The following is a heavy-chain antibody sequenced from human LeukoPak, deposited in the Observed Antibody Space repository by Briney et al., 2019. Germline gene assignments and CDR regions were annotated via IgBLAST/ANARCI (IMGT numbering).Heavy chain of an antibody. V-gene: IGHV4-59*01. Sequence: SETLSLTCTVSGASISSYYWSWIRQPPGKGLEWIGYIYYSGSTNYNPSLKSRVTISVDTSKNQFSLKLSSVTAADTAVYYCASTRGYSYVSDWGQGTLVTVSS. D-gene: IGHD5-18*01. J-gene: IGHJ4*02. CDR1: GASISSYY. CDR2: IYYSGST. CDR3: ASTRGYSYVSD.